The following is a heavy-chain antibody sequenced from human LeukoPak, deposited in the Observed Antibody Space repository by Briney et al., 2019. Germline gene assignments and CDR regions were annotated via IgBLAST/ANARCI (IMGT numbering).Heavy chain of an antibody. CDR2: INKSGGST. D-gene: IGHD6-13*01. V-gene: IGHV3-23*01. Sequence: PGGSLRLSCAASGFTFSSYAMSWVRQAPGKGLEWVSIINKSGGSTNYADSVKGRFTISRDNSENTLYLQMNSLRAEDTAVYYCARDIAAAGPRGYYYYGMDVWGQGTTVTVSS. J-gene: IGHJ6*02. CDR1: GFTFSSYA. CDR3: ARDIAAAGPRGYYYYGMDV.